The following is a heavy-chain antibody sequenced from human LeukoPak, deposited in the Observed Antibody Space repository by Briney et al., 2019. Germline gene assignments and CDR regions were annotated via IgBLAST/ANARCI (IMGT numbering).Heavy chain of an antibody. D-gene: IGHD1-14*01. CDR2: ITTSSSYI. V-gene: IGHV3-21*01. Sequence: GGSLRLSCAASGFTFSAYNMNWVRRTPGKGLEWVSSITTSSSYIYYADSVKGRFTISRDNAKNSLYLQMNSLRAEDTAVYYCARDFGIDYWGQGTLVTVSS. J-gene: IGHJ4*02. CDR1: GFTFSAYN. CDR3: ARDFGIDY.